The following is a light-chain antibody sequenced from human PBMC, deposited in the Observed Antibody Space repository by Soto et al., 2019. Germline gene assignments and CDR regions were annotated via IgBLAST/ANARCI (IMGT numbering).Light chain of an antibody. Sequence: SYELTQPPSVSVAPGQTARISCEGNNIRNKNVHWYQQRPGQAPVLVVYDDRDRPSGIPERFSGSNSGNTATLTISRVEAGDEADYYCQVWDIHSDHLYVFGPGTKLTVL. CDR3: QVWDIHSDHLYV. J-gene: IGLJ1*01. CDR1: NIRNKN. CDR2: DDR. V-gene: IGLV3-21*02.